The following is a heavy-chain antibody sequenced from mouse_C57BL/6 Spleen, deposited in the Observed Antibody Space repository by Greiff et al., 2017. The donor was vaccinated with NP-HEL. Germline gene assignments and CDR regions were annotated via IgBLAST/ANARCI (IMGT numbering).Heavy chain of an antibody. V-gene: IGHV1-4*01. D-gene: IGHD2-4*01. CDR1: GYTFTSYT. CDR3: AREGYDYDVYFDY. CDR2: INPSSGYT. J-gene: IGHJ2*01. Sequence: VQLQESGAELARPGASVKMSCKASGYTFTSYTMHWVKQRPGQGLEWIGYINPSSGYTKYNQKFKDKATLTSDKSSSTAYMQLSSLTSEDSAVYYCAREGYDYDVYFDYWGQGTTLTVSS.